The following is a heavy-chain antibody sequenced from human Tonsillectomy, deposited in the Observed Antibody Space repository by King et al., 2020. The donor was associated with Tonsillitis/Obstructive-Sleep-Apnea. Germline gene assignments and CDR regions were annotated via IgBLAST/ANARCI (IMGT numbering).Heavy chain of an antibody. D-gene: IGHD2-15*01. CDR1: GYTFTSYA. CDR2: INAGNGNT. J-gene: IGHJ4*02. Sequence: VQLVQSGAEVKKPGASVKVSCKASGYTFTSYAMHWLRQAPGQRLEWMGRINAGNGNTKYSQKFQGRVTITRDTSASTAYMELSSLRSEDTAVYYCARDTGGYCSGGSCPPDYWGQGTLVTVSS. V-gene: IGHV1-3*01. CDR3: ARDTGGYCSGGSCPPDY.